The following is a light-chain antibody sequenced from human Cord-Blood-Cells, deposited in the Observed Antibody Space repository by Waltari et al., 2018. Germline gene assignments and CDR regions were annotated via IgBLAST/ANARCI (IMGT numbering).Light chain of an antibody. CDR3: CSYAGSYV. J-gene: IGLJ1*01. Sequence: QSALTQPRSVSGSPGQSVTISCTGTSSDVGGYNYVSWYQHHPGKAPKLRIYDVSKRPSGVPDRFSGSKSGNTASLTISGLQAEDEADYYCCSYAGSYVFGTGTKVTVL. CDR1: SSDVGGYNY. V-gene: IGLV2-11*01. CDR2: DVS.